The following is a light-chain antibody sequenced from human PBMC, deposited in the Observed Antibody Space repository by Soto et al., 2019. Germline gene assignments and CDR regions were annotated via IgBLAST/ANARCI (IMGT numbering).Light chain of an antibody. V-gene: IGKV1-5*03. J-gene: IGKJ5*01. Sequence: DILLTHSPSTLSASLGDRVTISCRASQSINKWLAWYQHKPGKAPNLLIYEVSTLHSGVPSRFSGSGSGAEFTLTISSLQSEDFAVYYCQQYNNWPPLTFGQGTRLEIK. CDR3: QQYNNWPPLT. CDR2: EVS. CDR1: QSINKW.